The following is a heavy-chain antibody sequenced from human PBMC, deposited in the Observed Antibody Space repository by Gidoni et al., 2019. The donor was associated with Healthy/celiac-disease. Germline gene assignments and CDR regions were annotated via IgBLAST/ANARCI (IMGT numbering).Heavy chain of an antibody. CDR1: GFNFGNPW. CDR2: IKSKTDGGTT. V-gene: IGHV3-15*07. Sequence: EVQLVQSGGGLGRPGGSLRLSCAAYGFNFGNPWRTWVRQAPGKGLECVGRIKSKTDGGTTYFAAPVKGRFTISRDDSKNTLYLQMNSLKTEDTAVYYCTTGWTTVSSYYYYYGMDVWGQGTTVTVSS. D-gene: IGHD4-17*01. J-gene: IGHJ6*02. CDR3: TTGWTTVSSYYYYYGMDV.